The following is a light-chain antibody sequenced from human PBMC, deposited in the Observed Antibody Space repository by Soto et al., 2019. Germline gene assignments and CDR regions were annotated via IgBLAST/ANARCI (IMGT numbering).Light chain of an antibody. V-gene: IGKV3-20*01. CDR2: GAS. CDR1: QSVSSSY. CDR3: QQYGSSPRT. J-gene: IGKJ1*01. Sequence: EIVLPQSPRTLSLSPGERATLSCVASQSVSSSYLAWYQQKPGQAPRLLIYGASSRATGIPDRFSGRGSGTDFTLTISRLEPEDFAVYYCQQYGSSPRTFGQGTKVDI.